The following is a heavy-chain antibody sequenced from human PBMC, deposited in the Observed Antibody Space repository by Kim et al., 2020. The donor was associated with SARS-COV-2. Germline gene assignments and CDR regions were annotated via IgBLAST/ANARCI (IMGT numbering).Heavy chain of an antibody. CDR3: ARLSVPRRIAVDY. CDR2: INHSGST. CDR1: GGSFSGYY. D-gene: IGHD6-6*01. J-gene: IGHJ4*02. V-gene: IGHV4-34*01. Sequence: SETLSLTCAVYGGSFSGYYWSWIRQPPGKGLEWIGEINHSGSTNYNPSLKSRVTISVDTSKNQFSLKLSSVTAADTAVYYCARLSVPRRIAVDYWGQGTLVTVSS.